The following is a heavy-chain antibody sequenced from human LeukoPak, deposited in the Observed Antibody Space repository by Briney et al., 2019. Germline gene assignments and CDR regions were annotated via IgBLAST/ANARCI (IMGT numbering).Heavy chain of an antibody. J-gene: IGHJ4*02. CDR1: GYTFTSYD. Sequence: GASVKVSCKASGYTFTSYDINWVRQATGQGLEWMGWLNPNSGNTGYAQKFQGRVTITRDTSINTAYMELSSLRSEDTAVYYCARGSSYGFSMGYWGQGTLVTVSS. CDR3: ARGSSYGFSMGY. CDR2: LNPNSGNT. D-gene: IGHD3-16*01. V-gene: IGHV1-8*03.